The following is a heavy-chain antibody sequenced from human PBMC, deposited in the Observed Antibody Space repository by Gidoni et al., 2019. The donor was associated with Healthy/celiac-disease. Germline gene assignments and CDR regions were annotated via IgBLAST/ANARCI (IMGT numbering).Heavy chain of an antibody. CDR1: GFTFGDYA. CDR2: IRSKAYGGTT. V-gene: IGHV3-49*03. J-gene: IGHJ4*02. D-gene: IGHD6-13*01. CDR3: TRVRLGRSSWYGGDY. Sequence: EVQLVESGGGLVQPGRSLRLSCTASGFTFGDYAMSWFRQAPGKGLEWVGFIRSKAYGGTTEYAASVKGRFTISRDDSKSIAYLQMNSLKTEDTAVYYCTRVRLGRSSWYGGDYWGQGTLVTVSS.